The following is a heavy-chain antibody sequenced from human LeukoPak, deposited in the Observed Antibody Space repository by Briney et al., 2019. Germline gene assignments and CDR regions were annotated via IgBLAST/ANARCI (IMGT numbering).Heavy chain of an antibody. CDR3: AREKYGDYVPNTLDV. CDR1: GGSISSSSYY. CDR2: IYYSGST. Sequence: PSETLSLTCTVSGGSISSSSYYWGWIRQPPGKGLEWIGSIYYSGSTNYNPSPKSRVAISVDTSNNQFTLKLSSLTAADTAVYYCAREKYGDYVPNTLDVWGQGAMVTVSS. V-gene: IGHV4-39*06. J-gene: IGHJ3*01. D-gene: IGHD4-17*01.